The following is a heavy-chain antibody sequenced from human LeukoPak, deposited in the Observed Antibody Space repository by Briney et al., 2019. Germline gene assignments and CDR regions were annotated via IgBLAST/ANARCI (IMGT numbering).Heavy chain of an antibody. CDR3: ASPSIGTLQKYSSSWYYFDY. J-gene: IGHJ4*02. CDR1: GGTYSSYA. V-gene: IGHV1-69*13. CDR2: IIPIFGTA. Sequence: SVKVSCKASGGTYSSYAISWVRQAPGQGLEWMGGIIPIFGTANYAQKFQGRVTITADESTSTAYMELSSLRSEDTAVYYCASPSIGTLQKYSSSWYYFDYWGQGTLVTVSS. D-gene: IGHD6-13*01.